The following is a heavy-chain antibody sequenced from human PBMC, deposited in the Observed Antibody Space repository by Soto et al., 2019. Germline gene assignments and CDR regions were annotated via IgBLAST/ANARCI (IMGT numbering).Heavy chain of an antibody. V-gene: IGHV2-5*02. Sequence: QITLKESGPTLVKPTQTLTLTCSFSGFSLSTTGVGVGWIRQSPGKALEWLAIIYWDNDKRYSPSLKSRVTITKDPSKNQEVLTVANMDPVDTGTYYCARSLWFGELHWGQGALVTVSS. CDR3: ARSLWFGELH. D-gene: IGHD3-10*01. CDR1: GFSLSTTGVG. J-gene: IGHJ4*02. CDR2: IYWDNDK.